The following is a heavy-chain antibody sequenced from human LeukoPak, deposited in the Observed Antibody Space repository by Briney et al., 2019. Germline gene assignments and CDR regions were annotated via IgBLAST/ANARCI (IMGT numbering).Heavy chain of an antibody. D-gene: IGHD1-26*01. Sequence: ASVKVSCKASGGTFSSYAISWVRQAPGQGLEWMGGIIPIFGTANYAQKFQGRVTITADKSTSTAYMELSSLRSEDTAVYYCASTSQAKWELLRGYHYYMDVWGKGTTVTVSS. J-gene: IGHJ6*03. CDR2: IIPIFGTA. CDR1: GGTFSSYA. V-gene: IGHV1-69*06. CDR3: ASTSQAKWELLRGYHYYMDV.